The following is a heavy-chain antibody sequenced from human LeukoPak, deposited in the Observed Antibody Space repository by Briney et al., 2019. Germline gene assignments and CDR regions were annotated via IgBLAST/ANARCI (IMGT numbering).Heavy chain of an antibody. CDR1: GFTFSSYA. Sequence: GGSLRLSCSASGFTFSSYAMHWVRQAPGKGLEYVSAISSNGGSTYYADSVKGRFTISRDNPKNTLYLQMSSLRAEDTAVYYCVKLSSSWYNYFDYWGQGTLVTVSS. V-gene: IGHV3-64D*06. D-gene: IGHD6-13*01. CDR3: VKLSSSWYNYFDY. J-gene: IGHJ4*02. CDR2: ISSNGGST.